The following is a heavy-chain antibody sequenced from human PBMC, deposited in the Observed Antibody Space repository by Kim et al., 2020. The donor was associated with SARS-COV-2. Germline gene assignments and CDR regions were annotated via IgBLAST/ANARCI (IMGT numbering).Heavy chain of an antibody. CDR3: ATLGATTSQRDY. CDR1: GFTFSSYS. CDR2: ISSSSSYI. V-gene: IGHV3-21*01. Sequence: GGSLRLSCAASGFTFSSYSMNWVRQAPGKGLEWVSSISSSSSYIYYADSVKGRFTISRDNAKNSLYLQMNSLRAEDTAVYYCATLGATTSQRDYWGQGTLVTVSS. D-gene: IGHD1-26*01. J-gene: IGHJ4*02.